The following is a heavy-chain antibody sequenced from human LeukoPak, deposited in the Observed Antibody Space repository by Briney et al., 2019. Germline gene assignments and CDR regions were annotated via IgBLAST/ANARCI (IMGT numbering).Heavy chain of an antibody. V-gene: IGHV3-23*01. D-gene: IGHD3-16*02. Sequence: GGSLRLSCAACGFTFSSYAMIWVRQAPGKGLEWVSVISGSGGDTYYADSVKGRFTISRDSSKNTLYLQMNSLRAEDTAVYFCARVDLYTDHWGQGTLVTVSS. J-gene: IGHJ5*02. CDR2: ISGSGGDT. CDR3: ARVDLYTDH. CDR1: GFTFSSYA.